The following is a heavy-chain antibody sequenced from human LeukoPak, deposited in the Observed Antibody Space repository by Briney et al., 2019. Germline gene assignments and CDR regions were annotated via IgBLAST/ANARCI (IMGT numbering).Heavy chain of an antibody. CDR2: ISYDGSNK. CDR3: AKDRDSGSFRGAFDI. CDR1: GFTFSSYG. D-gene: IGHD1-26*01. V-gene: IGHV3-30*18. J-gene: IGHJ3*02. Sequence: GGSLRLSCPASGFTFSSYGMHWVRQAPGKGLEWVALISYDGSNKYYADSVKGRFTISRDNSKNTLYLQMNSLRTEDTAVYYCAKDRDSGSFRGAFDIWGQGTMVTVSS.